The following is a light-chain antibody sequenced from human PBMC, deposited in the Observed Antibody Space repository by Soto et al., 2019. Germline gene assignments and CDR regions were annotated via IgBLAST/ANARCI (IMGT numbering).Light chain of an antibody. CDR3: QQRSNWRIT. J-gene: IGKJ5*01. CDR1: QSISGH. CDR2: GAS. Sequence: EIVMTQSPATLPVSPGEGGTLSCRASQSISGHSAWYQQKPGQAPRLLIYGASTRATGIPARFSGSGSGTEFTLTIRSLESDDFAVYYCQQRSNWRITFGQGTRLEIK. V-gene: IGKV3-15*01.